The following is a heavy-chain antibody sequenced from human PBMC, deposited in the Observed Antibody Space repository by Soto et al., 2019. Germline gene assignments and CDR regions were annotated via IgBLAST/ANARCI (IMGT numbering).Heavy chain of an antibody. J-gene: IGHJ6*02. D-gene: IGHD5-12*01. CDR3: AKVGIGYSGYEAV. CDR1: GGSISTYS. V-gene: IGHV4-59*01. Sequence: SETLSLTCTVSGGSISTYSWSWIRQPPGKGLEWIGYISYGGSTNYNPSLKSRVTISVDTSKNQFSLKLGSVTAADTAVYYCAKVGIGYSGYEAVWGPGTTVTVSS. CDR2: ISYGGST.